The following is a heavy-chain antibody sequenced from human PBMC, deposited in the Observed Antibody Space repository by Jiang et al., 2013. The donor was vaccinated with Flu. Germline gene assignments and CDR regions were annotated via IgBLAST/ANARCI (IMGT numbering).Heavy chain of an antibody. V-gene: IGHV3-74*01. CDR3: ARRGDSYGLGY. J-gene: IGHJ4*02. CDR1: GFTFTSYW. CDR2: INSDGSST. D-gene: IGHD5-18*01. Sequence: QLLESGGGLVQPGGSLRLSCAASGFTFTSYWMHWVRQVPGKGLVWVSRINSDGSSTSYADSVKGRFTISRDNAKNTLYLQMNSLRAEDTAVYYCARRGDSYGLGYWGQGALVTVSS.